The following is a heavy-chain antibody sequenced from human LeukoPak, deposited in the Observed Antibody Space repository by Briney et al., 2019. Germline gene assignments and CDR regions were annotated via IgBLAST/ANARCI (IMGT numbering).Heavy chain of an antibody. V-gene: IGHV3-7*01. CDR3: ARDQYDTWSRRGNFDS. CDR2: IKEDGREK. D-gene: IGHD3/OR15-3a*01. CDR1: GFTFSSSW. J-gene: IGHJ4*02. Sequence: GGSLRPSCATSGFTFSSSWMSWVRQAPGKGLECVANIKEDGREKYYVDSVKGRFTISRDNAKNSLYLQMSSLRAEDTAVYYCARDQYDTWSRRGNFDSWGQGTLVIVSS.